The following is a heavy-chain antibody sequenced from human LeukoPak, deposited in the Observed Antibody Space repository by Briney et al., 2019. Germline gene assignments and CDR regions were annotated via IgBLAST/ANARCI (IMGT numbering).Heavy chain of an antibody. CDR3: ARDPGDDCWGGFDC. Sequence: GGSVTLPCTACGLNLSGVLMTWAPHARGEAREGVANIKQGGSQEEYVASVKGRFTISRDNAMDLSHLQMNRLRAEDTAIQYCARDPGDDCWGGFDCWGPGTLVTVSS. CDR1: GLNLSGVL. V-gene: IGHV3-7*05. D-gene: IGHD3-16*01. J-gene: IGHJ4*02. CDR2: IKQGGSQE.